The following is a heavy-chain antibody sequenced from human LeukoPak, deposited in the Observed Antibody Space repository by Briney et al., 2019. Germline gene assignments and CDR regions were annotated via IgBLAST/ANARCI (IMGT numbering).Heavy chain of an antibody. CDR3: AKVSGSYQLGYYFDY. Sequence: GGSLRLSCAASGFTFDDYAMHWVRQAPGKGLEWASGISWNSGSIGYADSVKGRFTISRDNAKNSLYLQMNSLRAEDTALYYCAKVSGSYQLGYYFDYWGQGTLVTVSS. J-gene: IGHJ4*02. CDR1: GFTFDDYA. V-gene: IGHV3-9*01. CDR2: ISWNSGSI. D-gene: IGHD1-26*01.